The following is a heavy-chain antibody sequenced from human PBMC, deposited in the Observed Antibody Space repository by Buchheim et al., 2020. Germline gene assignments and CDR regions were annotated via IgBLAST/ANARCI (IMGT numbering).Heavy chain of an antibody. CDR1: GFTFSSYE. CDR3: AREWSCSGGSCYSGIFDY. V-gene: IGHV3-48*03. CDR2: ISSSGSTI. J-gene: IGHJ4*02. D-gene: IGHD2-15*01. Sequence: EVQLVESGGGLVQPGGSLRLSCAASGFTFSSYEMNWVRQAPGKGLEWVSYISSSGSTIYYADSVKGRFTISRDNAKNSLYLQMNRLRAEDTAVYYCAREWSCSGGSCYSGIFDYWGQGTL.